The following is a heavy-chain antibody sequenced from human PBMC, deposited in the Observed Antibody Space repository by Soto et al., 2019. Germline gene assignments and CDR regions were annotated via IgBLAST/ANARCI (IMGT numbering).Heavy chain of an antibody. V-gene: IGHV4-30-4*08. J-gene: IGHJ4*02. CDR2: ISSIGST. CDR3: ARVGGFGATTIDY. Sequence: SETLSLTCTVSGGSISSGGYYWSWIRQFPGKGLEWIGYISSIGSTYYNPSLGSRLSMSVDTSKDQFSLRLTSVTAADTAVYYCARVGGFGATTIDYWGQGTLVTSPQ. D-gene: IGHD3-10*01. CDR1: GGSISSGGYY.